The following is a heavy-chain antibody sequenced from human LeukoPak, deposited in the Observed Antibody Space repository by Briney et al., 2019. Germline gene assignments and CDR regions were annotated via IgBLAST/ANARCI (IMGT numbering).Heavy chain of an antibody. V-gene: IGHV4-59*01. CDR3: ARDLGMAASGVAVEI. D-gene: IGHD6-13*01. CDR1: GASINSYY. CDR2: IYYNGSA. Sequence: PSETLSLTCSVSGASINSYYWNWIRQPPGKGLEWIGYIYYNGSAYYNPSLKSRVTISVDRSKNQLSLNLTSVTAADTAVYYCARDLGMAASGVAVEIWGQGTMVTVSS. J-gene: IGHJ3*02.